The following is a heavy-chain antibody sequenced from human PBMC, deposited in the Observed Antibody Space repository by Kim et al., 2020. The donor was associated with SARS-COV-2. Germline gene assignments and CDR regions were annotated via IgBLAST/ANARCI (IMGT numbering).Heavy chain of an antibody. CDR1: GGTFSSYA. V-gene: IGHV1-69*13. Sequence: SVKVSCKASGGTFSSYAISWVRQAPGQGLEWMGGIIPIFGTANYAQKFQGRVTITADESTSTAYMELSSLRSEDTAVYYCARADLMTTHSHYYYGMDVWGQGTTVTVSS. CDR2: IIPIFGTA. D-gene: IGHD4-17*01. J-gene: IGHJ6*02. CDR3: ARADLMTTHSHYYYGMDV.